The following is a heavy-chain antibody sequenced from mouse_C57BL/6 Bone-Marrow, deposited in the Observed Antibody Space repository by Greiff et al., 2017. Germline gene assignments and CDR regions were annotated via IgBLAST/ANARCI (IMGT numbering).Heavy chain of an antibody. V-gene: IGHV1-18*01. Sequence: EVQRVESGPELVKPGASVKIPCKASGYTFTDYNMDWVKQSHGKSLEWIGDINPNNGGTIYNQEFKGKATLTVDKSSSTAYMELRSLTSEETAVYYCARSGEIRGHFDVGGTGTTVTVSS. CDR2: INPNNGGT. CDR3: ARSGEIRGHFDV. D-gene: IGHD3-2*02. J-gene: IGHJ1*03. CDR1: GYTFTDYN.